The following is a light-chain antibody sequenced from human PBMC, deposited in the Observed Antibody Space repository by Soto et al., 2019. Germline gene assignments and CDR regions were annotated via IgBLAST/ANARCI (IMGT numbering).Light chain of an antibody. V-gene: IGLV1-47*01. J-gene: IGLJ2*01. CDR1: TSNIGSNY. CDR2: RNN. Sequence: QSVLTQPPSASGTPGQRVTLSCSGSTSNIGSNYVYWYQQHPGTSPKLLIYRNNQRPSGVPDRYSGSKYGTSASLAISGLLCEDEADYYCAACDDSLSGHYVVFGGGTKLTVL. CDR3: AACDDSLSGHYVV.